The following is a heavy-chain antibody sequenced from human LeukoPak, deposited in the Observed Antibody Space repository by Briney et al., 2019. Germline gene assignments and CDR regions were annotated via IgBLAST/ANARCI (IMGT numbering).Heavy chain of an antibody. J-gene: IGHJ4*02. CDR2: ISGNGNST. V-gene: IGHV3-23*01. CDR1: AFTFSTFA. Sequence: GGSLRLSCAAYAFTFSTFAMSWVRQAPGKGLEWVSTISGNGNSTYYADSVKGRFTISRDNSKNTLYLQMNSLRADDTAVYYCSNDFDYWGQGTLVTVSS. CDR3: SNDFDY.